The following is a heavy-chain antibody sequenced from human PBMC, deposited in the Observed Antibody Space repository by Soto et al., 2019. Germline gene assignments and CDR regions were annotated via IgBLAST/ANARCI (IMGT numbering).Heavy chain of an antibody. CDR2: TFPMFGKA. V-gene: IGHV1-69*06. J-gene: IGHJ6*02. CDR3: ATVDISTWIDGMDV. D-gene: IGHD6-13*01. CDR1: GYTFSGYY. Sequence: GASVKVSCKASGYTFSGYYMYWVRQAPGQGLEWMGGTFPMFGKANYAQKFQGRVTISADKSTSTAYMELSSLTSEDTAVYYCATVDISTWIDGMDVWGQGTTVTVSS.